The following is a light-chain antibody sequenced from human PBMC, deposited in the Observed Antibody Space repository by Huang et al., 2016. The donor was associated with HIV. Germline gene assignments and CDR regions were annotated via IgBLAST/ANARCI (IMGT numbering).Light chain of an antibody. Sequence: IVLTQSPATLSWYVGETISLACTADQNTHHHLAWYQQRQGQPPRLIIYDASYRVSGVPCSFSGRWSGTDFTLTITGLEPEDFAIYYWQQRTEWLTFGGGT. J-gene: IGKJ4*01. CDR2: DAS. CDR3: QQRTEWLT. V-gene: IGKV3-11*01. CDR1: QNTHHH.